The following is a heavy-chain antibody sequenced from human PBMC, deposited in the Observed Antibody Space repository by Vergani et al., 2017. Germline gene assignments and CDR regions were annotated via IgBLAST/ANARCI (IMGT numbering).Heavy chain of an antibody. CDR3: GRVADFYGLGSRLLDL. V-gene: IGHV4-59*01. D-gene: IGHD3-10*01. J-gene: IGHJ5*02. Sequence: QVRLQESGPGLVKPSETLSLTCSVSGGSMSGYYWSWIRQPPGKELEWIGYMYHSCSTNYNPSLETRVTISGDTSKNQFSLKLNSVTAADTAVDYCGRVADFYGLGSRLLDLWGQGILVNVS. CDR1: GGSMSGYY. CDR2: MYHSCST.